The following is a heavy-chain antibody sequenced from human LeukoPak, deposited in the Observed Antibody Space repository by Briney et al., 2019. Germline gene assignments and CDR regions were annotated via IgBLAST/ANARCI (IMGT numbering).Heavy chain of an antibody. Sequence: ASVKVSCKASGYTFTSYYMHWVRQAPGQGLEWMGIINPSGGSTSYAQKFQGRVTMTRDTSISTAYMELSRLRSDDTAVYYCARESYSYGHDYWGQGTLVTVSS. D-gene: IGHD5-18*01. V-gene: IGHV1-46*01. J-gene: IGHJ4*02. CDR2: INPSGGST. CDR1: GYTFTSYY. CDR3: ARESYSYGHDY.